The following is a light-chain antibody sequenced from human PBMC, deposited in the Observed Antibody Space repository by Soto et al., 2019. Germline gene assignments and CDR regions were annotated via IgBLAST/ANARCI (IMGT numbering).Light chain of an antibody. Sequence: EIVLTQSPATLSLSPGERATLSCRASQSVSSYLAWYHQKPGQAPRLLIYDASNRATGIPARFSGSGSGTDFTLTISSLEPEDFAVYYCQQRSNWPPRTFGQGTKVDIK. J-gene: IGKJ1*01. CDR3: QQRSNWPPRT. V-gene: IGKV3-11*01. CDR2: DAS. CDR1: QSVSSY.